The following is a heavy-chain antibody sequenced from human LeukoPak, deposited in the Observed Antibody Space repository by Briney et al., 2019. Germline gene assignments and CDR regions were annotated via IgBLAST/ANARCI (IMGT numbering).Heavy chain of an antibody. CDR3: AKAGIGVVGYFDY. CDR2: IRGSGGGT. J-gene: IGHJ4*02. CDR1: GFTFNSYA. Sequence: GGSLRLSCAASGFTFNSYAMSWVRQAPGKGLEWVSAIRGSGGGTYYADSVKGRFTISRDNSKNTLYLQMNSLRDEDTALYYCAKAGIGVVGYFDYGGQGTLVTVSS. D-gene: IGHD6-19*01. V-gene: IGHV3-23*01.